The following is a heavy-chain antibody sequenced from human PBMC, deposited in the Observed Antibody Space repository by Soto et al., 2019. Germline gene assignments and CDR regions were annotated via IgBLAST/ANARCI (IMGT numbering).Heavy chain of an antibody. V-gene: IGHV4-59*01. D-gene: IGHD2-15*01. CDR1: GDSSSTYY. CDR2: INYSGRS. J-gene: IGHJ5*02. CDR3: ARSYCSDSVSCNWFDP. Sequence: PSETLSLTCSVSGDSSSTYYWGWIRQPPGKGLEWLGYINYSGRSNHNPSLKSRLSMSVDTSNNQVSPKLTSVTAADTAVYYCARSYCSDSVSCNWFDPWGQGTLVTVSS.